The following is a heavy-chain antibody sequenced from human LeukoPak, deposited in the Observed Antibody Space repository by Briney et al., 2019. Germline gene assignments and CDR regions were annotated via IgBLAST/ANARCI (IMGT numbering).Heavy chain of an antibody. V-gene: IGHV3-48*03. D-gene: IGHD4-17*01. Sequence: GGSLRLSCAASGFTFSSYEMNWVRQAPGKGLEWVSYISSSGSTIYYADSVKGRVTISRDNAKNSLYLQMNSLRAEGTAVYYCAKGKPSMTTVTYFDYWGQGTLVTVSS. CDR2: ISSSGSTI. CDR3: AKGKPSMTTVTYFDY. J-gene: IGHJ4*02. CDR1: GFTFSSYE.